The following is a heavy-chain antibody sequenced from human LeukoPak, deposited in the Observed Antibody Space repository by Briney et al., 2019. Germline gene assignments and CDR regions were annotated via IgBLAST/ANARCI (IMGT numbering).Heavy chain of an antibody. J-gene: IGHJ4*02. Sequence: GGSLRLSCAASGFTFSDYSMTWVRQTPGKGLEWVSYLSSSSSSIYYADSVKGRFTTSRDNAKKSLYLQMNSLRAEGTAVYYCARIWVINCSGGSCYYFEYWGQGTLVTVSS. V-gene: IGHV3-48*01. D-gene: IGHD2-15*01. CDR2: LSSSSSSI. CDR1: GFTFSDYS. CDR3: ARIWVINCSGGSCYYFEY.